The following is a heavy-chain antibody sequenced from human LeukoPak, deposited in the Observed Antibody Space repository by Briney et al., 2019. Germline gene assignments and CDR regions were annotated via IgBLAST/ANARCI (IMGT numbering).Heavy chain of an antibody. CDR2: MYTSGST. D-gene: IGHD2-15*01. V-gene: IGHV4-61*02. CDR1: GGSISSGSYY. CDR3: ARDSADCSGGSCYSAEYFQH. J-gene: IGHJ1*01. Sequence: SETLSLTCTVSGGSISSGSYYWSWIRQPAGKGLEWIGRMYTSGSTNYNPSLKSRVTISVDTSKNQFSLKLSSVTAADTAMYYCARDSADCSGGSCYSAEYFQHWGQGTLVTVSA.